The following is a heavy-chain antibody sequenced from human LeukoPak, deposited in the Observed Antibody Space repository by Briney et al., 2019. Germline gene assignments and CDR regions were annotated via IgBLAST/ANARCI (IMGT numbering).Heavy chain of an antibody. D-gene: IGHD3-10*01. CDR1: DYTFTRYG. CDR3: ARDSRGVISPIGY. V-gene: IGHV1-2*02. J-gene: IGHJ4*02. Sequence: ASVRVSCKASDYTFTRYGISWVRQAPGQGLEWMGWINPNSGGTNYAQKFQGRVTMTRDTSISTAYMELSRLRSDDTAVYYCARDSRGVISPIGYWGQGTLVTVSS. CDR2: INPNSGGT.